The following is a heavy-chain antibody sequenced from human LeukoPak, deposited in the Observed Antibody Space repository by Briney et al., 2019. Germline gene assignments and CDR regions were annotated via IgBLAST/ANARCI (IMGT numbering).Heavy chain of an antibody. J-gene: IGHJ4*02. V-gene: IGHV1-2*06. D-gene: IGHD6-6*01. Sequence: ASVKVSCKASGYTFTGYYIHWVRQAPGQGLEWMGRINPNSGGTNYAQNFQGRVTMTRDTSISTAYMELSRLRSDDTAMYYCAREHSSSSGKVFDYWGQGTLVTVSS. CDR2: INPNSGGT. CDR3: AREHSSSSGKVFDY. CDR1: GYTFTGYY.